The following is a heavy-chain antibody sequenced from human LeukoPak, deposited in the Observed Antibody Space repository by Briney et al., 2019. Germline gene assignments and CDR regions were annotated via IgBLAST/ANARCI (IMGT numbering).Heavy chain of an antibody. CDR1: GGSISSYY. D-gene: IGHD3-3*01. CDR2: IYYSGST. V-gene: IGHV4-59*01. J-gene: IGHJ4*02. CDR3: ARTDFWSGYRFDY. Sequence: PSETLSLTCTVSGGSISSYYWSWIRQPPGEGVEWIGYIYYSGSTNYNPSLKSRVTISVDTSKNQFSLKLSSVTAADTAVYYCARTDFWSGYRFDYWGQGTLVTVSS.